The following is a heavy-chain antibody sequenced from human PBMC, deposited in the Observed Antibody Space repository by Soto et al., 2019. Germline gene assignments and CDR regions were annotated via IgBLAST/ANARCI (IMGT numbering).Heavy chain of an antibody. Sequence: QVQLVQSGTEVKKPGASVKVSCKASGYTFTSYAISWVRQAPGQGLEWMGWINPYNGNTNYAQKLQGRATMTTDTSTSTDYMELRSLRSDDTAVYYCARDTAMALPDAWGQGTLVTVSS. CDR3: ARDTAMALPDA. J-gene: IGHJ4*02. CDR2: INPYNGNT. D-gene: IGHD5-18*01. V-gene: IGHV1-18*01. CDR1: GYTFTSYA.